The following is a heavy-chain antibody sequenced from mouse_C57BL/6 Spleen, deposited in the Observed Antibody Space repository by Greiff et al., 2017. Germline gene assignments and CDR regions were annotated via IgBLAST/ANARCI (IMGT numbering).Heavy chain of an antibody. J-gene: IGHJ2*01. CDR3: SRYLNYFDY. CDR1: GFTFSSYG. Sequence: EVKLVESGGDLVKPGGSLKLSCAASGFTFSSYGMSWVRQTPDKRLAWVATISSGGVYTYYPDSVKGRFTISRYNAKNTLYLQISSLKSEDTASYYGSRYLNYFDYWGQGTTLTVSS. CDR2: ISSGGVYT. V-gene: IGHV5-6*02. D-gene: IGHD5-1*01.